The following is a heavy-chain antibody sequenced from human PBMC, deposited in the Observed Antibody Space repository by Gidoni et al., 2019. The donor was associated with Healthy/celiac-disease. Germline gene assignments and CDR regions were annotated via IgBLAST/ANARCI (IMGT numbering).Heavy chain of an antibody. J-gene: IGHJ3*02. D-gene: IGHD3-22*01. CDR2: INPSGGST. Sequence: QVQLVQSGAEVKKPGASVKVSCKASGYTFTSYYMHWVRQAPGQGLEWMGIINPSGGSTSYAQKFQGRVTITRDTSTSTVYMELSSLRSEDTAVYYCARETFATMIEGDAFDIWGQGTMVTVSS. CDR1: GYTFTSYY. V-gene: IGHV1-46*01. CDR3: ARETFATMIEGDAFDI.